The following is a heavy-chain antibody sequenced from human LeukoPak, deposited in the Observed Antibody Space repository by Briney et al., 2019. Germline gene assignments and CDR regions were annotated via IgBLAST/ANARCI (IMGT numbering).Heavy chain of an antibody. Sequence: SQTLSLTCTVSGGSISSGSYYWSWIRQPAGKGLEWIGRIYTRGSTNYNPSLKSRVTISVDTSKNQFSLKLSSVTAADTAVYYCARGSHSGPRYYDSSGYWFDYWGQGTLVTVSS. V-gene: IGHV4-61*02. CDR1: GGSISSGSYY. D-gene: IGHD3-22*01. CDR3: ARGSHSGPRYYDSSGYWFDY. CDR2: IYTRGST. J-gene: IGHJ4*02.